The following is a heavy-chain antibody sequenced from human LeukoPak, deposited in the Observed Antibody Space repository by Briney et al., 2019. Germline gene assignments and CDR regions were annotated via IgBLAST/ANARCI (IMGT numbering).Heavy chain of an antibody. J-gene: IGHJ4*02. CDR3: ARSRWLDAFDY. CDR2: INSDGSTT. V-gene: IGHV3-74*01. Sequence: GGSLRLSCAASGFTFSSYWMHWVRQAPGKGLVWVSRINSDGSTTNYADSVKGRFTISRDNAKNPLYLQMNSLRADDTAVYYCARSRWLDAFDYWGQGTLVTVSS. CDR1: GFTFSSYW. D-gene: IGHD6-19*01.